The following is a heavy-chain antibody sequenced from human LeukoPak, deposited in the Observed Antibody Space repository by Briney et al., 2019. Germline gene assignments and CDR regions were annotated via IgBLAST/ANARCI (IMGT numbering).Heavy chain of an antibody. CDR2: ISHSGSSI. Sequence: GGSLRLSCVASGFTFGNYLMNWVRPAPGKGLEWVSGISHSGSSIYYADSVKGRFTISRDNSKNTLYLQMDRLRVEDTAVYYCAMALDYWGQGTLVTVSS. CDR1: GFTFGNYL. V-gene: IGHV3-23*01. CDR3: AMALDY. J-gene: IGHJ4*02.